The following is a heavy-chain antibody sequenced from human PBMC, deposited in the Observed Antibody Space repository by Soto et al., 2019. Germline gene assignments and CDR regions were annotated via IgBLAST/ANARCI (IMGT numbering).Heavy chain of an antibody. CDR1: GYTFYSHS. D-gene: IGHD5-18*01. V-gene: IGHV1-18*01. J-gene: IGHJ6*02. Sequence: ASVKVSCKASGYTFYSHSISWVRQAPGQGLEWMGRINGGYGNTQYAQKFRGRVTMTTDTSTTTVYMELTNLRSDDTAVYYCARCIQGDYYYGMDVWGQGTTVTVSS. CDR3: ARCIQGDYYYGMDV. CDR2: INGGYGNT.